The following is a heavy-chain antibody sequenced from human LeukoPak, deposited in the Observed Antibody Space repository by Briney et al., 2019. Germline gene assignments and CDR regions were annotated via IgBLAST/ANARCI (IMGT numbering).Heavy chain of an antibody. J-gene: IGHJ4*02. CDR3: AAWMKSQKTCYYGSGTDIAHDY. Sequence: GGSLRLSCAASGFTFSTYSMNWVRQAPGKGLEWVSYISSSSSTIYYADSVKGRFTISRDNAKNSLYLQMNSLRAEDTAVYYCAAWMKSQKTCYYGSGTDIAHDYWGQGTLVTVSS. CDR1: GFTFSTYS. CDR2: ISSSSSTI. D-gene: IGHD3-10*01. V-gene: IGHV3-48*04.